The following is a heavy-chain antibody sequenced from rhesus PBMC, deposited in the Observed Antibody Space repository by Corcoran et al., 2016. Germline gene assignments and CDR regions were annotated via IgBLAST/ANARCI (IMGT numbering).Heavy chain of an antibody. D-gene: IGHD6-25*01. V-gene: IGHV4S9*01. J-gene: IGHJ4*01. Sequence: VQLQESGPGLVKPSETLSLTCAVSGGSISVGYNWNWIRQPPGKGLEWVGNIYGDSATTYYEPSLKSRLTISKYTSKNRFLLKLSSVTAADTAVYYCARASRGLAAALEYWGQGVLVTVSS. CDR3: ARASRGLAAALEY. CDR2: IYGDSATT. CDR1: GGSISVGYN.